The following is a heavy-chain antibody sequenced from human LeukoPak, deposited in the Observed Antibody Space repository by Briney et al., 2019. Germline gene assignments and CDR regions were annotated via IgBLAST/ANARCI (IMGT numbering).Heavy chain of an antibody. CDR2: IKQDGSGE. CDR3: ARDRRGEDTLYNWFDP. V-gene: IGHV3-7*01. D-gene: IGHD2-15*01. Sequence: GGSLRLSCAASGFTFSNYYMSWVRHAPGKGLEWVANIKQDGSGEKYVDSVKGRFTISRDNAKNSLYLQMNSLKVEDTGVYYCARDRRGEDTLYNWFDPWGQGTLVTVSS. J-gene: IGHJ5*02. CDR1: GFTFSNYY.